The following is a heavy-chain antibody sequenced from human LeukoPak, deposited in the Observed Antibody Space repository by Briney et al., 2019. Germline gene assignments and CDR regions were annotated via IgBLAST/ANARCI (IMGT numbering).Heavy chain of an antibody. D-gene: IGHD6-19*01. V-gene: IGHV4-30-4*07. CDR1: GGSISSGGYS. CDR3: ARGGAPGIAVAGNLPFGY. J-gene: IGHJ4*02. Sequence: SETLSLTCAVSGGSISSGGYSWSWIRQPPGKGLEWIGYIYYSGSTYYNPSLKSRVTISVDTSKNQFSLKLSSVTAADTAVYYCARGGAPGIAVAGNLPFGYWGQGTLVTVSS. CDR2: IYYSGST.